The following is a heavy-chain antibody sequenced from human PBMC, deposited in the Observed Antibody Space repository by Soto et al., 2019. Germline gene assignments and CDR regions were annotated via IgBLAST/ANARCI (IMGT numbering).Heavy chain of an antibody. CDR3: ATTVTTRYYGMDV. V-gene: IGHV3-23*01. D-gene: IGHD4-17*01. Sequence: PGESLKISCAASGFTFSSYAMSWVRQAPGKGLEWVSAISGSGGSTYYADSVKGRFTISRDNSKNTLYLQMNSLRAEDTAVYYCATTVTTRYYGMDVWGQGTTVTVS. J-gene: IGHJ6*02. CDR2: ISGSGGST. CDR1: GFTFSSYA.